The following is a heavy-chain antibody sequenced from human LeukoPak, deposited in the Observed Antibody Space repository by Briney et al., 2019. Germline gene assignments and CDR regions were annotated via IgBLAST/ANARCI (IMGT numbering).Heavy chain of an antibody. V-gene: IGHV3-23*01. Sequence: RPGGSLRLSCAASRFTFSSYAMSWVRQAPGKGLEWVSTISGSGGSTYYADSVKGRFTISRDNSKNTLYLQMNSLRAEDTAVYYCAKVEYYYDSSGYYYFDYWGQGTLVTVSS. J-gene: IGHJ4*02. CDR3: AKVEYYYDSSGYYYFDY. CDR2: ISGSGGST. D-gene: IGHD3-22*01. CDR1: RFTFSSYA.